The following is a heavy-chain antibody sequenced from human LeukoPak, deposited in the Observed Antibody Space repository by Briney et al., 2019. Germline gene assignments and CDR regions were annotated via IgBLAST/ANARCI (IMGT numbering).Heavy chain of an antibody. CDR3: ARDSWAAGSYGNWFGP. J-gene: IGHJ5*02. V-gene: IGHV4-59*12. CDR1: GGSISSYY. D-gene: IGHD6-13*01. CDR2: IYYSGST. Sequence: PSETLSLTCTVSGGSISSYYWSWIWQPPGKGLEWIGYIYYSGSTNYNPSLKSRVTISVDTSKNQFSLKLSSVTAADTAVYYCARDSWAAGSYGNWFGPWGQGTLVTVSS.